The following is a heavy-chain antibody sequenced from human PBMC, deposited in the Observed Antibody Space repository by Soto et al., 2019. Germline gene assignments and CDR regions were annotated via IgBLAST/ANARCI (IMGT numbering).Heavy chain of an antibody. J-gene: IGHJ6*02. CDR2: INSDGSST. D-gene: IGHD4-17*01. V-gene: IGHV3-74*01. CDR1: GFTFSSYW. Sequence: PGGSLRLSCAASGFTFSSYWMHWVRQAPGKGLVWVSRINSDGSSTSYADSVKGRFTISRDNAKNTLYLQMNSLRAEDTAVYYCARYPDYGGNSPYGMDVWGQGTTVTVSS. CDR3: ARYPDYGGNSPYGMDV.